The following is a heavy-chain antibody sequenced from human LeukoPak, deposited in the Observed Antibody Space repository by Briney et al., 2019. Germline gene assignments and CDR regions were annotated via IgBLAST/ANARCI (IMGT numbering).Heavy chain of an antibody. J-gene: IGHJ4*02. CDR2: ILYDGSNK. D-gene: IGHD3-3*01. CDR1: GFTFSSYP. Sequence: GGSLRLSCAASGFTFSSYPMHWVRQAPGKGLEWVAVILYDGSNKYYADSVKGRFTISRDNSKNTLYLQMNGLRAEDTAVYYCASWPYDFWSGYYYDYWGQGTLVTVSS. CDR3: ASWPYDFWSGYYYDY. V-gene: IGHV3-30-3*01.